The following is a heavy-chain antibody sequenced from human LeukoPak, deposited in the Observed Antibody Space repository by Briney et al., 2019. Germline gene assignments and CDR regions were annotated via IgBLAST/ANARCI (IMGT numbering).Heavy chain of an antibody. CDR3: ATLRAPTDAFDI. CDR2: IKSKTDGGTT. Sequence: PGRSLRLSCAASGFTFSNAWMSWVRQAPGKGLEWVGRIKSKTDGGTTDYAAPVKGRFTISRDDSKNTLYLQMNSLRAEGTAVYYCATLRAPTDAFDIWGQGTMVTVSS. V-gene: IGHV3-15*01. CDR1: GFTFSNAW. D-gene: IGHD4-11*01. J-gene: IGHJ3*02.